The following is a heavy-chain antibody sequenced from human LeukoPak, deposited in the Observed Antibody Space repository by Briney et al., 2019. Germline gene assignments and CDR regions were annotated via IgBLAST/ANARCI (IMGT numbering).Heavy chain of an antibody. CDR3: AREITIFGVVMIGYYYYYMDV. V-gene: IGHV4-61*02. J-gene: IGHJ6*03. CDR1: GGSISSGSYY. Sequence: ASQTLSLTCTVSGGSISSGSYYCSWIRQPAGKGLEWIGRIYTSGSTNYNPSLKSRVTISVDTSKNQFSLKLSSVTAADTAVYYCAREITIFGVVMIGYYYYYMDVWGKGTTVTVSS. D-gene: IGHD3-3*01. CDR2: IYTSGST.